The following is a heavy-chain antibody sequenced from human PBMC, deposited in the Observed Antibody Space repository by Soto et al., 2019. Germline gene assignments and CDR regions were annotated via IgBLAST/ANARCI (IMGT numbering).Heavy chain of an antibody. V-gene: IGHV2-5*02. D-gene: IGHD1-26*01. CDR1: GFSLSTSAVG. Sequence: QITLKESGPTLVKPTQTLTLTCTFSGFSLSTSAVGVGWIRQPPGKALEWLALIYWDDDKRYSQSLKSRLTIPKDTSNNQVVLTMTNMDPVDTATYYCAHGYYHTNWFDPWGQGTLVTVSS. CDR3: AHGYYHTNWFDP. CDR2: IYWDDDK. J-gene: IGHJ5*02.